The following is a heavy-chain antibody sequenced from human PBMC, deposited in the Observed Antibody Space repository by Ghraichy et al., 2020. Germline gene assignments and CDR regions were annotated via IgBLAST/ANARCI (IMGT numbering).Heavy chain of an antibody. Sequence: GGSLRLSCEASGFTFSTYGMHWVRQAPGKGLEWVALIWYDGSKKYYADSVKGRFTISRDNSKNTLYLQMNSLRVEDTALYYCARDTRPGTITPFDYWGKGTLVTVSS. D-gene: IGHD4-17*01. J-gene: IGHJ4*02. CDR1: GFTFSTYG. CDR3: ARDTRPGTITPFDY. V-gene: IGHV3-33*01. CDR2: IWYDGSKK.